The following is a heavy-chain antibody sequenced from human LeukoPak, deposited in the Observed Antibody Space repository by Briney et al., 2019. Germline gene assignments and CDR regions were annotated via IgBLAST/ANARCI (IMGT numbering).Heavy chain of an antibody. CDR3: ARVVLGIAAAGIFYYFDY. V-gene: IGHV3-23*01. Sequence: GGSLRLSCAASGFTFSNHGMNWVRQAPGKGLEWVSGISPSGDIRYYADSVKGRFTISRDNSKNTLYLEVISLTAEDTAVYYCARVVLGIAAAGIFYYFDYWGQGTLVTVSS. D-gene: IGHD6-13*01. CDR1: GFTFSNHG. CDR2: ISPSGDIR. J-gene: IGHJ4*02.